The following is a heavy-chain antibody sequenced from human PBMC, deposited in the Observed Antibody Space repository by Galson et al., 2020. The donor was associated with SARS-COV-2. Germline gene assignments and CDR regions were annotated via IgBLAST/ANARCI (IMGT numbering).Heavy chain of an antibody. CDR1: GFTFSSYA. V-gene: IGHV3-30*02. CDR2: IGYDGNNE. D-gene: IGHD2-2*01. CDR3: AKGASAAIDF. Sequence: GESLKISCAASGFTFSSYAMYWVRQAPGKGLEWVAVIGYDGNNEHHADSVKGRFTISRDNSQSALYLHMNSLRLEDTGLYYCAKGASAAIDFWGQGTLVTVSS. J-gene: IGHJ4*02.